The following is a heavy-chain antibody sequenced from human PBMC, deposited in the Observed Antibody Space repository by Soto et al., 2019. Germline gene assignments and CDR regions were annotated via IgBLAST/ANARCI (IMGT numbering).Heavy chain of an antibody. J-gene: IGHJ6*02. CDR1: GFSLDTSGVG. D-gene: IGHD3-3*01. V-gene: IGHV2-5*02. CDR2: IYWDDDK. Sequence: QITLKESGPTLVKPTQTLTLTCTFSGFSLDTSGVGVAWIRQPPGKALEWLTLIYWDDDKHYRPSLRSRLTITKATSENRVVLTMTNMDPVDTATYYCSHMESRVASYGLDVWGQGTTVTVSS. CDR3: SHMESRVASYGLDV.